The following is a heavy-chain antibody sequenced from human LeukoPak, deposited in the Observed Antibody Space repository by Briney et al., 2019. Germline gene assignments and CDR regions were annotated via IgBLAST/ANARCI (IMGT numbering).Heavy chain of an antibody. Sequence: GGSLRLSCAASGFTFSSYAMSWVRQAPGKGLEWVSAISGSGGSTYYADSVKGRFTISRDNSKNTLYLQMNSLRAEDTAVYYCAKDGKDIVVVIAATPFDYWGQGTLVTVSS. J-gene: IGHJ4*02. D-gene: IGHD2-15*01. CDR1: GFTFSSYA. V-gene: IGHV3-23*01. CDR3: AKDGKDIVVVIAATPFDY. CDR2: ISGSGGST.